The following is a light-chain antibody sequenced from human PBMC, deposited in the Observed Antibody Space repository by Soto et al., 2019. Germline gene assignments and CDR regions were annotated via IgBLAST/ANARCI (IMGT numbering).Light chain of an antibody. CDR2: DAS. Sequence: EIVLTQSPATLSLSPGERATLSCRASQSVSSYLAWYQQKPGQAPRPLIYDASNRATGSPARFSGSGSGTDFTLTISSLQPVDFAVYYCQQRSNWPPYTFGQGTKLEIK. CDR1: QSVSSY. J-gene: IGKJ2*01. V-gene: IGKV3-11*01. CDR3: QQRSNWPPYT.